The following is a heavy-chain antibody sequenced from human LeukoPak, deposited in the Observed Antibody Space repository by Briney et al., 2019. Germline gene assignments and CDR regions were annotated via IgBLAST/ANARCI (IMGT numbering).Heavy chain of an antibody. V-gene: IGHV1-2*02. CDR1: GYTFTGYY. Sequence: ASVKVSCKASGYTFTGYYMHWVRQAPGQGLEWMRWINPNSGGTNYAQKFQGRVTMTRDTSINTAYMELSRLRSDDTAVYYCARASRGSAMVENDYWGQGTPVTVSS. CDR3: ARASRGSAMVENDY. D-gene: IGHD5-18*01. CDR2: INPNSGGT. J-gene: IGHJ4*02.